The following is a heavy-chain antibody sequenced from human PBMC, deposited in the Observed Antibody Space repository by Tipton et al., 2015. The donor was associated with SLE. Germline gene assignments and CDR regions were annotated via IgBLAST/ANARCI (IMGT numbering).Heavy chain of an antibody. CDR3: TRGHFNSGTFPYYNYYYYMDV. V-gene: IGHV4-59*01. J-gene: IGHJ6*03. Sequence: TLSLTCSVSDVSISGYYCSWIRQPPGKGLEWVGFIYYNGATKYNPSLKNRLSISIDTAKNQFSLQLTSVTAADSAVYYCTRGHFNSGTFPYYNYYYYMDVWGKGTAVTVSS. CDR1: DVSISGYY. CDR2: IYYNGAT. D-gene: IGHD3-10*01.